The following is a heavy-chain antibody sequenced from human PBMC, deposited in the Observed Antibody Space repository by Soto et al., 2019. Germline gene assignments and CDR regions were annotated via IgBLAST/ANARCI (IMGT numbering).Heavy chain of an antibody. CDR3: AKDGGYFEYFQH. D-gene: IGHD2-21*02. Sequence: GGSLRLSCAASGFTFSSYGMHWVRQAPGKGLEWVAVISYDGSNKYYADSVKGRFTISRDNSKNTLYLQMNSLRAEDTAVYYCAKDGGYFEYFQHWGQGTLVTVSS. J-gene: IGHJ1*01. CDR1: GFTFSSYG. V-gene: IGHV3-30*18. CDR2: ISYDGSNK.